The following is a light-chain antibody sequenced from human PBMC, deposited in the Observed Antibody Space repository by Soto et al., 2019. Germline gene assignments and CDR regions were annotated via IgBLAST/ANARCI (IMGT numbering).Light chain of an antibody. J-gene: IGLJ1*01. CDR3: SSYTSSSTKV. Sequence: QPVLTQPPSASGTPGQRVTISCSGSSSNIGGNYVYWYQQLPGTAPKLLIYRNNQRPSGVPDRFSGSKSGTSASLAISGLRSDDEADYYCSSYTSSSTKVFGTGTKLTVL. CDR2: RNN. CDR1: SSNIGGNY. V-gene: IGLV1-47*01.